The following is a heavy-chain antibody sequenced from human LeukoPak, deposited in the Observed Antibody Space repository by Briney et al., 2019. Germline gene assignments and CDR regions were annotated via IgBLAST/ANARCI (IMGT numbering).Heavy chain of an antibody. CDR1: GGSFSGYY. CDR3: ARDCSSTSCNHYYYYGMDV. V-gene: IGHV4-34*01. D-gene: IGHD2-2*01. CDR2: INHSGST. J-gene: IGHJ6*02. Sequence: ETLSLTCAVYGGSFSGYYWSWIRQPPGKGLEWIGEINHSGSTNYNPSLKSRVTISVDTSKNQFSLKLSSVTAADTAVYYCARDCSSTSCNHYYYYGMDVWGQGTTVTVSS.